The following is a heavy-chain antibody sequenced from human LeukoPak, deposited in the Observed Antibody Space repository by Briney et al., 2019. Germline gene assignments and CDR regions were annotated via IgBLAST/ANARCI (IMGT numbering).Heavy chain of an antibody. V-gene: IGHV4-38-2*01. J-gene: IGHJ4*02. CDR1: VYSTSSGYY. CDR3: ASDLFRSSTVVTPASFDY. Sequence: SETLSLTCAVSVYSTSSGYYWGWIRQPPGKGLEWIGSIYHSGSTYYTPSLKSRVTISVDTSKNQFSLKLSSVTAADTAVYYCASDLFRSSTVVTPASFDYWGQGTLVTVSS. CDR2: IYHSGST. D-gene: IGHD4-23*01.